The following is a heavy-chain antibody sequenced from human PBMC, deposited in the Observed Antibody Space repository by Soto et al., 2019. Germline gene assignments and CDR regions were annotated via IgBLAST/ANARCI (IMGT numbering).Heavy chain of an antibody. Sequence: EVQLLESGGGLVQPGGSLRLSCAASGFTFSSSAMLWVRQAPGKGLEWVSAISDSGAYTKYTDSVKGRFTISRDNSKNTLFLQMNSLRAEDTALYYCATGRYCSSAACLAAEWGQGTLITVSS. V-gene: IGHV3-23*01. CDR2: ISDSGAYT. D-gene: IGHD2-2*01. CDR3: ATGRYCSSAACLAAE. CDR1: GFTFSSSA. J-gene: IGHJ4*02.